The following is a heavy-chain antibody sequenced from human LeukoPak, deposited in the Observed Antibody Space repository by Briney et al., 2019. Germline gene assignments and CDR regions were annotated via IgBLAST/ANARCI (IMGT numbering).Heavy chain of an antibody. V-gene: IGHV3-21*01. CDR3: ARDYLVVAAAIWWFDP. Sequence: SSSSVYMYYADSVKGRFTISRDNAKNSLYLQMNSLRAEDTAVYYCARDYLVVAAAIWWFDPWGQGTLVTVSS. J-gene: IGHJ5*02. D-gene: IGHD2-2*02. CDR2: SSSSVYM.